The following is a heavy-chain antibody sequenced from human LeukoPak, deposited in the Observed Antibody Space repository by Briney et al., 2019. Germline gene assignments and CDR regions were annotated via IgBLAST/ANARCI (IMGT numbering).Heavy chain of an antibody. D-gene: IGHD1-26*01. Sequence: PSETLSLTCTVSDGSIGSTTYYWGWIRQPPGKELECIGSIYYSGSTYYNPSLKSRVTISLDTSKNQFSLKLSSVTAADTAVYYCARHKQSGTYYDAFDIWRQGTMVTVSS. V-gene: IGHV4-39*01. CDR3: ARHKQSGTYYDAFDI. J-gene: IGHJ3*02. CDR2: IYYSGST. CDR1: DGSIGSTTYY.